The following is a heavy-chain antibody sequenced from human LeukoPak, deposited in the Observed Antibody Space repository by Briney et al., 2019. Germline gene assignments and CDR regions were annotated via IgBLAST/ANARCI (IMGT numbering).Heavy chain of an antibody. J-gene: IGHJ4*02. CDR3: ARGRDGYNDY. D-gene: IGHD5-24*01. V-gene: IGHV1-69*13. CDR1: GGTFSSYA. CDR2: IIPIFGTA. Sequence: ASVKVSCKASGGTFSSYAISWVRQAPGQGLEWMGGIIPIFGTANYAQKFQGRVSITADESTSTAYMELSSLRSEDTAVYYCARGRDGYNDYWGQGTLVTVSS.